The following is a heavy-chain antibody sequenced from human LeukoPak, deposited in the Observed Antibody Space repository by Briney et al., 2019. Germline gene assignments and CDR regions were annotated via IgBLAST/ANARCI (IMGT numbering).Heavy chain of an antibody. CDR2: IIPIFGTA. V-gene: IGHV1-69*13. CDR3: ARETLYYDSSGYYDY. Sequence: GASVKVSCKASGGTFSSYAISWVRQAPGQGLEWMGGIIPIFGTANYAQKFQGRVTITADESTSTAYMELSSLRSEDTAVYYCARETLYYDSSGYYDYWGQGTPVTVSS. J-gene: IGHJ4*02. CDR1: GGTFSSYA. D-gene: IGHD3-22*01.